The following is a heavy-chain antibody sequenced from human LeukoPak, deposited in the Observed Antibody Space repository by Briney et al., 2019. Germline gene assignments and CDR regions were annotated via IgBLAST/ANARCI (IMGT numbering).Heavy chain of an antibody. J-gene: IGHJ4*02. D-gene: IGHD2-2*01. CDR1: GGSVSSGSYY. V-gene: IGHV4-61*01. Sequence: PSETLSLTCTVSGGSVSSGSYYWSWIRQPPGKGLEWIGYIHYTGSTNYNPSLKSRVTISVDTSKNQFSLKLSSVTAADTAVYYCARDSRRYALEIWGQGTLVTVSS. CDR3: ARDSRRYALEI. CDR2: IHYTGST.